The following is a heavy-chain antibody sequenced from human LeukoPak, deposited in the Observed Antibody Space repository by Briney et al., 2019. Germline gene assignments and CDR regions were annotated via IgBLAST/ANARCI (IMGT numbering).Heavy chain of an antibody. CDR3: ARDVTMIVVVSHAFDI. CDR1: GFTFSSYS. J-gene: IGHJ3*02. V-gene: IGHV3-21*01. D-gene: IGHD3-22*01. Sequence: PGGSLGLSCAASGFTFSSYSMNWVRQAPGKGLEWVSSISSSSSYIYYADSVKGRFTISRDNAKNSLYLQMNSLRDEDTAVYYCARDVTMIVVVSHAFDIWGQGTMVTVSS. CDR2: ISSSSSYI.